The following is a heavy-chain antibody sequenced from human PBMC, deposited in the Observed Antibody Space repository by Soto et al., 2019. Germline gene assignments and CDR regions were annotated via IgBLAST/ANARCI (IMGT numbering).Heavy chain of an antibody. V-gene: IGHV1-2*02. CDR2: INPNSVGT. CDR3: AREPMVRAAHGFDI. Sequence: QVQLVQSGAEVKKPGSSVKVSCKASGGTFSSYAISWVRQAPGQGLEWMGWINPNSVGTNYAQKFQGRVTMTRDTSISTAYMELSRLRSDDTAVYYCAREPMVRAAHGFDIWGRGTMVTVSS. J-gene: IGHJ3*02. CDR1: GGTFSSYA. D-gene: IGHD3-10*01.